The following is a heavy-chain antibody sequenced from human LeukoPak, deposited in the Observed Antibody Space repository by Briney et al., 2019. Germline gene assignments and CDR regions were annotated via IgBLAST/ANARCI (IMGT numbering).Heavy chain of an antibody. J-gene: IGHJ4*02. D-gene: IGHD6-19*01. CDR1: GFIFSSYD. CDR3: ARDRSSYSSGWPNFDY. Sequence: GGSLRLFCAASGFIFSSYDMHWVRQDPGKGLEWVAIIWYDGSTKYYAESVKGRFTISRDNSKNMLYLQMNSLRAEDTAVYYCARDRSSYSSGWPNFDYWGQGTLVTVSS. CDR2: IWYDGSTK. V-gene: IGHV3-33*08.